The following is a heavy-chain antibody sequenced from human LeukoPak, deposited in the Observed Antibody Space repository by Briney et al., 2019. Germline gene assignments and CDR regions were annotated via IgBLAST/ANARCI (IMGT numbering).Heavy chain of an antibody. CDR1: GFTFSSYE. D-gene: IGHD2-2*01. CDR2: ISSSSSYI. V-gene: IGHV3-21*01. J-gene: IGHJ6*03. CDR3: ARGSTHPVTSLNYYYYYYMDV. Sequence: GGSLRLSCAASGFTFSSYEMNWVRQAPGKGLEWVSSISSSSSYIYYADSVKGRFTISRDNAKNSLYLQMNSLRAEDTAVYYCARGSTHPVTSLNYYYYYYMDVWGKGTTVTISS.